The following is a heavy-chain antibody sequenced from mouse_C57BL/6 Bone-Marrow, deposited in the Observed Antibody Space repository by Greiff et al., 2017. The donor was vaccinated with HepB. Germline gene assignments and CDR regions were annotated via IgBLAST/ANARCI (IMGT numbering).Heavy chain of an antibody. CDR3: AIIYYDYDGYYAMDY. CDR2: IWGVGST. CDR1: GFSLTSYG. Sequence: VMLVESGPGLVAPSQTLSITCTVSGFSLTSYGVDWVRQSPGKGLEWLGVIWGVGSTNYNSALKSRLSISKDNSKSQVFLKMNSLHTDDTAMYYCAIIYYDYDGYYAMDYWGQGTSVTVSS. V-gene: IGHV2-6*01. J-gene: IGHJ4*01. D-gene: IGHD2-4*01.